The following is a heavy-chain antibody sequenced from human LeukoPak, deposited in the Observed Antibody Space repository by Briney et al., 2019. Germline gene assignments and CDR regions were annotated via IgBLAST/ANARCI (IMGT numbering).Heavy chain of an antibody. Sequence: SETLSLTCTVSGGSISGYYLSWIRQSPGKGLEWIGRIYASGNTNYNPSLKSRVTMSVDTSKNQFSLNLSSVTAADTAVFYCARESGSYRTLDYWGQGTLVTVSS. D-gene: IGHD1-26*01. V-gene: IGHV4-4*07. CDR3: ARESGSYRTLDY. J-gene: IGHJ4*02. CDR1: GGSISGYY. CDR2: IYASGNT.